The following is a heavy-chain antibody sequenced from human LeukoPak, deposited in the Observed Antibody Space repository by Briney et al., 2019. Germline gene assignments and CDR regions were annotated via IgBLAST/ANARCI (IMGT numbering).Heavy chain of an antibody. V-gene: IGHV3-23*01. J-gene: IGHJ4*02. CDR2: ISGSGGST. D-gene: IGHD3-3*01. CDR1: GFTFSSYG. CDR3: AKARKDYDFWSGYLSLIDH. Sequence: GGSLRLSCAASGFTFSSYGMSWVRQAPGKGLEWVSAISGSGGSTYYADSVKGRFTISRDNSKNSVYIQMKSLRSEDTAVYYCAKARKDYDFWSGYLSLIDHWGQGPLVTVSS.